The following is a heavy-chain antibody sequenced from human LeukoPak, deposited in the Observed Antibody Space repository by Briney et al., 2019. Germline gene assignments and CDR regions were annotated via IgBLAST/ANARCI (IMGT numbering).Heavy chain of an antibody. Sequence: SETLSLTCTVSGFSLSSGYYWSWIRQPPGKGLEWIGEINHRGSTNYNPSLKSRVTISVDTSKNQFSLKLSSVTAADTAVYYCASHSSSWPYNWFDPWGQGTLVTVSS. V-gene: IGHV4-34*01. D-gene: IGHD6-13*01. J-gene: IGHJ5*02. CDR3: ASHSSSWPYNWFDP. CDR2: INHRGST. CDR1: GFSLSSGYY.